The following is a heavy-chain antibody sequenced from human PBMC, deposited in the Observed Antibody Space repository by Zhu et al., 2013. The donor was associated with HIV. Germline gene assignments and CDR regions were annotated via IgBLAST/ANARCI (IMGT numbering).Heavy chain of an antibody. Sequence: QVQLVQSGAEVKKPGASVKVSCKASGYTFATYDINWVRQAPGQGLEWMGWINSNSGGTNYAQRFQGRVTMTRDTSISTAYMELSRLRSDDTAVYYCARVRGEGDGAYYYHYMDVWGKGTTVTVSS. CDR2: INSNSGGT. CDR1: GYTFATYD. J-gene: IGHJ6*03. D-gene: IGHD3-10*01. V-gene: IGHV1-2*02. CDR3: ARVRGEGDGAYYYHYMDV.